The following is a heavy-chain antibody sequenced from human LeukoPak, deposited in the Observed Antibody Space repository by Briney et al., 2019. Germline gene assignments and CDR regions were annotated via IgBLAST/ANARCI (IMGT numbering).Heavy chain of an antibody. D-gene: IGHD3-9*01. CDR3: ARVWYYDILTGYYVTEDGMDV. V-gene: IGHV4-4*01. CDR1: GGSISSSNW. CDR2: IYHSGST. Sequence: SGTLSLTCAVSGGSISSSNWWSWVRQPPGKGLEWIGEIYHSGSTNYNPSLKSRVTISVDKSKNQFSLKLSSVTAADTAVYCCARVWYYDILTGYYVTEDGMDVWGKGTTVTVSS. J-gene: IGHJ6*04.